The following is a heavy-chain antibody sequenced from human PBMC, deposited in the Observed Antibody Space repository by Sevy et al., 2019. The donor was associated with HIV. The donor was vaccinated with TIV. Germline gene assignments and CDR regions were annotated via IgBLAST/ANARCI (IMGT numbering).Heavy chain of an antibody. CDR2: IYYSGST. V-gene: IGHV4-59*01. J-gene: IGHJ5*02. D-gene: IGHD6-19*01. CDR3: ARGMRAVAGTNWFDP. Sequence: SETLSLTCTVSGGSISSYYWSWIRQPPGKGLEWIGYIYYSGSTNYNPSLTSRVTISVDTSKNQFSLKLSSVTAADTAVYYCARGMRAVAGTNWFDPWGQGTLVTVSS. CDR1: GGSISSYY.